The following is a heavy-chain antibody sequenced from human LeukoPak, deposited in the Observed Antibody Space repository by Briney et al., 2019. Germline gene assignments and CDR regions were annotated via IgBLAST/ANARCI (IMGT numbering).Heavy chain of an antibody. CDR3: ARTYCSSTSCYASHAFDI. D-gene: IGHD2-2*01. CDR2: INPNSGGT. J-gene: IGHJ3*02. Sequence: ASVTVSCKASVYTFTHYYMHWVRQAPGQALEWMGWINPNSGGTNYAQKFQGRVTMTRDTSISTAYMELSRLRSDDTAVYYCARTYCSSTSCYASHAFDIWGQGTMVTVSS. CDR1: VYTFTHYY. V-gene: IGHV1-2*02.